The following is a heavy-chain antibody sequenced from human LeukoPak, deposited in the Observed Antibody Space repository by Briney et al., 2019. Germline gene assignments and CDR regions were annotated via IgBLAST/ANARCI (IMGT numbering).Heavy chain of an antibody. V-gene: IGHV4-31*11. J-gene: IGHJ4*02. Sequence: PSETLSLTCAVSGDSISSGGYYWSWIRQHPGKGPEWIGYIYYSGSTYYNPSLKSRVTISVDTSKNQFSLKLSSVTAADTAVYYCARAGGFFSPFGYWGQGTLVTVSS. CDR3: ARAGGFFSPFGY. D-gene: IGHD3-16*01. CDR2: IYYSGST. CDR1: GDSISSGGYY.